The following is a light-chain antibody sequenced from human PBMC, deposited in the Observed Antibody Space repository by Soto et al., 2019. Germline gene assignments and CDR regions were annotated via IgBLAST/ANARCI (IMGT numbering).Light chain of an antibody. Sequence: IHTTHSPSSLSASVGYRVSITCLTSQSVSTYLNWYQKKLGKAPNLLIYAASTLRSGVPSRFSGSGSGTDFTLTISSLQPEDFATYYCQQSYSSPPTFGQGTKVDIK. CDR3: QQSYSSPPT. J-gene: IGKJ1*01. V-gene: IGKV1-39*01. CDR2: AAS. CDR1: QSVSTY.